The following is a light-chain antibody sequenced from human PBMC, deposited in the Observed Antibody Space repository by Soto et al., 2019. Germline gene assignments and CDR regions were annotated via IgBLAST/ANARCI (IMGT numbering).Light chain of an antibody. CDR2: GAS. J-gene: IGKJ1*01. V-gene: IGKV3-20*01. CDR3: QQYGSSPQT. CDR1: QSVSSTY. Sequence: EIVLTQSPCTLSLSPGEGATLSCRASQSVSSTYLAWYQQKAGQAPRLLIYGASSRATGIPDRFSGSGSGTDFTLTISRLEPEDFAVYYCQQYGSSPQTFGQGTNVDI.